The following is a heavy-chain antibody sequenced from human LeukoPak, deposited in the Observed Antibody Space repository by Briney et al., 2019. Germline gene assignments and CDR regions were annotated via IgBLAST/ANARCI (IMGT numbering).Heavy chain of an antibody. V-gene: IGHV1-2*02. J-gene: IGHJ6*02. Sequence: ASVKVSCKASGYTFTSYYMHWVRQAPGQGLEWMGWINPNSGGTNYARKFQGRVTMTRDTSISTAYMELSRLRSDDTAVYYCARGLVVTAILGYYGMDVWGQGTTVTVSS. D-gene: IGHD2-21*02. CDR3: ARGLVVTAILGYYGMDV. CDR1: GYTFTSYY. CDR2: INPNSGGT.